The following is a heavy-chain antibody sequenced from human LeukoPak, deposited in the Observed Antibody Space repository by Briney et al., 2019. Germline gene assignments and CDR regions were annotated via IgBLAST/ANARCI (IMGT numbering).Heavy chain of an antibody. D-gene: IGHD3-9*01. J-gene: IGHJ4*02. CDR1: GGSMNNYY. V-gene: IGHV4-34*01. CDR3: ARGNILSGYCFDF. Sequence: PSETLSLTCTVSGGSMNNYYWNWIRQPPGKGLEWVGEIHYTGGTSYNPSLKSRATISIDTSKNQLSLKLSSVTAADTAVYYCARGNILSGYCFDFWGQGALVTVSS. CDR2: IHYTGGT.